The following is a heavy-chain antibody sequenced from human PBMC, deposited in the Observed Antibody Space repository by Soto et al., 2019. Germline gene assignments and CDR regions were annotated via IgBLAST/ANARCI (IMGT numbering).Heavy chain of an antibody. V-gene: IGHV4-59*01. CDR2: IYYSGST. J-gene: IGHJ4*02. D-gene: IGHD2-8*01. CDR1: GGSISSYY. Sequence: QVQLQESGPGLVKPSETLSLTCTVSGGSISSYYWSWIRQPPGKGLEWIGYIYYSGSTNYNPSLKSRVTISVDTSKNQFSLKLSSVTAADTAVYYCARGEGDVYGEYFDYWGQGTLVTVSS. CDR3: ARGEGDVYGEYFDY.